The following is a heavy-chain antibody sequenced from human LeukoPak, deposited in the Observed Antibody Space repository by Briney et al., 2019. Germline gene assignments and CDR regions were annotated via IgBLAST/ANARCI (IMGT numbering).Heavy chain of an antibody. CDR1: GFRFGDYA. J-gene: IGHJ4*02. CDR2: ISWNSANI. Sequence: PGRSLRLSCAASGFRFGDYAMHWVRQPPGKGLEWVSSISWNSANIAYADSVKGRFTISRDNAKNSLYLQMSSLRSEDTAVYYCARDRSDRTLYSSSWYVVGYYFDYWGQGTLVTVSS. V-gene: IGHV3-9*01. CDR3: ARDRSDRTLYSSSWYVVGYYFDY. D-gene: IGHD6-13*01.